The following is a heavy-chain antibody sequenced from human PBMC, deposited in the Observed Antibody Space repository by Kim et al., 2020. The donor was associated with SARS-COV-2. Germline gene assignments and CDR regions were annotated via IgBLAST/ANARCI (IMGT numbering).Heavy chain of an antibody. Sequence: GGSLRLSCAASGFTFSSYAMHWVRQAPGKGLEWVAVISYDGSNKYYADSVKGRFTISRDNSKNTLYLQMNSLRAEDTAVYYCATPLRPFRMMTSFDYWG. J-gene: IGHJ4*01. CDR1: GFTFSSYA. D-gene: IGHD6-6*01. CDR2: ISYDGSNK. V-gene: IGHV3-30*04. CDR3: ATPLRPFRMMTSFDY.